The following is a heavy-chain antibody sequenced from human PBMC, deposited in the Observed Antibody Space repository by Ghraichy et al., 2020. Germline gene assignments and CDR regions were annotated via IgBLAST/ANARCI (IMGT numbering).Heavy chain of an antibody. CDR2: INHSGST. CDR1: GGSFSGYY. CDR3: ATEEGYVERAFDI. Sequence: SETLSLTCAVYGGSFSGYYWSWIRQPPGKGLEWIGEINHSGSTNYNPSLKSRVTISVDTSKNQFSLKLSSVTAADTAVYYCATEEGYVERAFDIWGQGTMVTVSS. D-gene: IGHD5-18*01. V-gene: IGHV4-34*01. J-gene: IGHJ3*02.